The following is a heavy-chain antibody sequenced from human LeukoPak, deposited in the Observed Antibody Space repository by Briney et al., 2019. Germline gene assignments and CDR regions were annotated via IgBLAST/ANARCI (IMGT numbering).Heavy chain of an antibody. CDR2: VYNSGST. J-gene: IGHJ4*02. CDR1: GGSISSSHYY. Sequence: SETLSLTCTVSGGSISSSHYYWGWIRQPPGKGLEWIGSVYNSGSTYYNPSLKSRVIISVDTSKNQFSLKLSSVTAADTAVYYCARDRAPFDYWGQGTLVTVSS. D-gene: IGHD3-10*01. CDR3: ARDRAPFDY. V-gene: IGHV4-39*07.